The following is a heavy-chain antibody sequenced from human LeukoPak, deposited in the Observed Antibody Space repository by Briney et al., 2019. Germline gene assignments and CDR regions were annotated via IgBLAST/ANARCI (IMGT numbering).Heavy chain of an antibody. CDR1: GFTFNTYS. CDR3: ARDDRDISSFRFDY. V-gene: IGHV3-21*01. Sequence: GGSLRLSCAASGFTFNTYSMNWVRQAPGKGLEWASSISSHSRDIYYADSVKGRFTISRDNAKNSLHLQMSSLRAEDTAVYFCARDDRDISSFRFDYWGHGILVTVSS. J-gene: IGHJ4*01. D-gene: IGHD6-6*01. CDR2: ISSHSRDI.